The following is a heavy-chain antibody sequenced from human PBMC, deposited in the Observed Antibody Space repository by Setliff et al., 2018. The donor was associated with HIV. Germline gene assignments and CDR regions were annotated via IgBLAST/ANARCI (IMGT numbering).Heavy chain of an antibody. J-gene: IGHJ5*01. Sequence: TSETLSLTCTVSGGSIRTGAYYWGWIRQPPGKGLEWIGSIYYGGRTFYKPSLKSRLTISVDTSKDQFSLSLNSVTAADTAVYFCARGGAVSADFDSWGQGTLVTVSS. CDR1: GGSIRTGAYY. CDR3: ARGGAVSADFDS. CDR2: IYYGGRT. D-gene: IGHD3-16*01. V-gene: IGHV4-39*07.